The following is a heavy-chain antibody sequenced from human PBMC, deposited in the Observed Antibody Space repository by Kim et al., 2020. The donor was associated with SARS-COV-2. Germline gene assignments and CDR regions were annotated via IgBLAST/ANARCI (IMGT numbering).Heavy chain of an antibody. D-gene: IGHD3-22*01. CDR2: T. V-gene: IGHV4-59*01. J-gene: IGHJ4*02. CDR3: AREHSRAYFDY. Sequence: TNYNPSLKSRVTISVDTSKNPFSLKLSSVTAADTAVYYCAREHSRAYFDYWGQGTLVTVSS.